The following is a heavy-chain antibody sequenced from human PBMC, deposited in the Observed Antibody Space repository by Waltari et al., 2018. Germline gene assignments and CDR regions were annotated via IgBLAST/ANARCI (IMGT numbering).Heavy chain of an antibody. J-gene: IGHJ4*02. Sequence: EVQLVESGGGLVKPGGSLRLYWAASGFTFSSYSMNWVRQAPGKGLEWISSISSTGTYTHYADSVKGRFTISRDNAKNSLYLQMNSLRAEDTGVYWCATGGWGFYLDNWGQGTLVTFSS. CDR3: ATGGWGFYLDN. V-gene: IGHV3-21*01. D-gene: IGHD7-27*01. CDR2: ISSTGTYT. CDR1: GFTFSSYS.